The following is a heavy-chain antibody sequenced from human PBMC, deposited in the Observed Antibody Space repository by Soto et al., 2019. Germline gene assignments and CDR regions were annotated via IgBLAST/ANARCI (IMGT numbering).Heavy chain of an antibody. CDR3: AKEGDGPSYYYGMDV. CDR2: ISYDGSNK. V-gene: IGHV3-30*18. Sequence: GGSLRLSCAASGFTFSSYGMHWVRQAPGKGLEWGAVISYDGSNKYYADSVKGRFTISRDNSNNTLYLQMNSLRAEDTAVYYCAKEGDGPSYYYGMDVWGQGTTVTVSS. CDR1: GFTFSSYG. D-gene: IGHD2-8*01. J-gene: IGHJ6*02.